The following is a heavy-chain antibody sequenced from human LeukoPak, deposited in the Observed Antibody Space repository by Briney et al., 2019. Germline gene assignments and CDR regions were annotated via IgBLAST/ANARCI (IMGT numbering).Heavy chain of an antibody. CDR3: AKEQDTAMVF. V-gene: IGHV3-30*02. J-gene: IGHJ4*02. CDR1: GFTFSSFG. Sequence: PGGSLRLSCAASGFTFSSFGMTWVRQAPGKGLEWVAFIRYDGSNKYYADSVKGRFTISRDNSKNTLYLQMNSLRAEDTAVYYCAKEQDTAMVFRGQGTLVTVSS. CDR2: IRYDGSNK. D-gene: IGHD5-18*01.